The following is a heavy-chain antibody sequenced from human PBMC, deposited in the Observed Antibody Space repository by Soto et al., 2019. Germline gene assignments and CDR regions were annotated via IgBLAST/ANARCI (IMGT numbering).Heavy chain of an antibody. J-gene: IGHJ4*02. CDR2: IYYSGST. Sequence: SETLSLTCTVSGGSISSGGYYWSWIRQHPGKGLEWIGYIYYSGSTNYNPSLKSRVTISADTSKNQFSLKLSSVTAADTAVYYCARDSGGYYDILTGLDYWGQGTLVTVSS. D-gene: IGHD3-9*01. CDR1: GGSISSGGYY. V-gene: IGHV4-61*08. CDR3: ARDSGGYYDILTGLDY.